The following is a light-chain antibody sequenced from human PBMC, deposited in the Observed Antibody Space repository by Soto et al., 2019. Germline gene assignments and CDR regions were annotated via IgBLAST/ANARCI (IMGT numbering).Light chain of an antibody. J-gene: IGKJ4*01. CDR3: QQYNSMLS. CDR2: DAS. Sequence: DIQMTQSPSSLSASVGDRVTIACQSRHDVSRNLNWFQQKPGEAPKLLIYDASNLERGVPSRFSGSGSGTDFTLTISSLQPEDVATYYCQQYNSMLSFGGGTEVEIK. CDR1: HDVSRN. V-gene: IGKV1-33*01.